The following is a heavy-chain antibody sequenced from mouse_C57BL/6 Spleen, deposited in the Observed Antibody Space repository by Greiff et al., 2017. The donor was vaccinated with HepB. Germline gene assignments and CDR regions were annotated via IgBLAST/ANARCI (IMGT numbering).Heavy chain of an antibody. CDR2: IDPSDSYT. J-gene: IGHJ1*03. V-gene: IGHV1-50*01. D-gene: IGHD1-1*01. CDR1: GYTFTSYW. CDR3: ARCHYYGSSFYWYFDV. Sequence: QVQLQQPGAELVKPGASVKLSCKASGYTFTSYWMQWVKPRPGQGLEWIGEIDPSDSYTNYNQKFKGKATLTVDTSSSTAYMQLSSLTSEDSAVYYCARCHYYGSSFYWYFDVWGTGTTVTVSS.